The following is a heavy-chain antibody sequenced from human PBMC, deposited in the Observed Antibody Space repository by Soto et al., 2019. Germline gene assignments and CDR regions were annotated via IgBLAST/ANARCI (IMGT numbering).Heavy chain of an antibody. D-gene: IGHD6-13*01. Sequence: QVQLVQSGAEVKKPGSSVKVSCKASGGTFSSYAISWVRQAPGQGLEWMGGIIPIFGTANYAQKFQGRVTITADEATSTAYMELSTLQSEDTPVYCCARAAGWNYVYYGMDFWGQGSTVTVSS. CDR1: GGTFSSYA. V-gene: IGHV1-69*01. CDR3: ARAAGWNYVYYGMDF. J-gene: IGHJ6*02. CDR2: IIPIFGTA.